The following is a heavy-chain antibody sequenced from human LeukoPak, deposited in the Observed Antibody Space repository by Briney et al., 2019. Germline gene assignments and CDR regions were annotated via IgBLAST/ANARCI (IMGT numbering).Heavy chain of an antibody. Sequence: PGGSLRLSCAASGFTFSSYSMNWVRQAPGKGLEWVSYISSSSSTIYYADSVKGRFTISRDNAKNTLYLQMNSLRAEDTAVYYCAREYRQLWLQAFDIWGQGTMVTVSS. V-gene: IGHV3-48*01. CDR3: AREYRQLWLQAFDI. CDR2: ISSSSSTI. J-gene: IGHJ3*02. D-gene: IGHD5-18*01. CDR1: GFTFSSYS.